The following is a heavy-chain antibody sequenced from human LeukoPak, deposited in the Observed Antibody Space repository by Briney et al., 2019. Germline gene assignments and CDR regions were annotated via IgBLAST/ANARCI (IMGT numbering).Heavy chain of an antibody. Sequence: GGSLRLSCAASGFTFNNYNMNWVRQAPGKGLEWVSSIRESSSDTYYGDSVKGRFTISGDNAKKSLYLQMNSLRAEDTAVYYCSRDLGDYWGQGTLVTVSS. CDR1: GFTFNNYN. CDR3: SRDLGDY. J-gene: IGHJ4*02. V-gene: IGHV3-21*01. CDR2: IRESSSDT. D-gene: IGHD3-16*01.